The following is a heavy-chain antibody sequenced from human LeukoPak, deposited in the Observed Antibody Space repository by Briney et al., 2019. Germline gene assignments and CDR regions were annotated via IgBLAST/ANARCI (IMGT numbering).Heavy chain of an antibody. CDR1: GYTFTSYD. J-gene: IGHJ6*02. V-gene: IGHV1-8*01. CDR3: ARGLRELAFSEWLQPSNYYGMDV. CDR2: MNPNSGNT. D-gene: IGHD3-3*02. Sequence: ASVKVSCKASGYTFTSYDINWVRQATGQGLEWMGWMNPNSGNTGYAQKFQGRVTMTRNTSISTAYMELSSLRSEDTAVYYCARGLRELAFSEWLQPSNYYGMDVWGQGTTVTVSS.